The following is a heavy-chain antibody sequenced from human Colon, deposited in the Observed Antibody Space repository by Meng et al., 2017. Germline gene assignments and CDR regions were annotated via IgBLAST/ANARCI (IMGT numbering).Heavy chain of an antibody. J-gene: IGHJ4*02. CDR1: GYMFSSYG. V-gene: IGHV1-18*01. CDR3: ARDIYGDYVFDY. CDR2: ISGHNDKP. Sequence: ASVKVSCKASGYMFSSYGISWVRQAPGQGLEWMGWISGHNDKPNYVQKFQGRVTMTTDTSANTAYLELRSLRSDDTAMYYCARDIYGDYVFDYWGQGTLVTRLL. D-gene: IGHD4-17*01.